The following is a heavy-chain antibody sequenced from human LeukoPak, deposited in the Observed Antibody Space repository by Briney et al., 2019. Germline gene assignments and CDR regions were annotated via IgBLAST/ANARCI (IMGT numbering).Heavy chain of an antibody. CDR1: GYDFPSYW. Sequence: GESLKISCQGSGYDFPSYWIAWVRQMPGKGLEWMGIIYPGDSEARYSPSFQGQITMSADRSFSTAYLQWNSLKASDTATYYCARCRYSGNSASFPLEYWGQGTLVIVSS. CDR2: IYPGDSEA. CDR3: ARCRYSGNSASFPLEY. D-gene: IGHD2/OR15-2a*01. J-gene: IGHJ4*02. V-gene: IGHV5-51*01.